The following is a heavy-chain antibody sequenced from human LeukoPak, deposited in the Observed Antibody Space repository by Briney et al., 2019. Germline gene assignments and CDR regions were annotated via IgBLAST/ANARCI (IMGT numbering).Heavy chain of an antibody. CDR1: GGSISSYY. V-gene: IGHV4-59*01. CDR2: IYYSGST. D-gene: IGHD5-24*01. CDR3: ARDKRGGYNLAWDAFDI. Sequence: SETLSLTCTVSGGSISSYYWSWIRQPPGKGLGWIGYIYYSGSTNYNPSLKSRVTISVDTSKNQFSLKLSSVTAADTAVYYCARDKRGGYNLAWDAFDIWGQGTMVTVSS. J-gene: IGHJ3*02.